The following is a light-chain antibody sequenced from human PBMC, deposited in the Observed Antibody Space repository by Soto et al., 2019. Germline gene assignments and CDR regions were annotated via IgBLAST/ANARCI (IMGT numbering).Light chain of an antibody. CDR1: QSLLHSNGYNY. CDR2: LGS. Sequence: DIVMTQSPLSLPVTPGEPASISCRSSQSLLHSNGYNYLNWYLQKPGQSPQVLIYLGSNRASGVPDRFSGSGSGTDFTLKISRVEAEDVGVYYCMQTLQTPLTFGQGTRLDIK. CDR3: MQTLQTPLT. J-gene: IGKJ5*01. V-gene: IGKV2-28*01.